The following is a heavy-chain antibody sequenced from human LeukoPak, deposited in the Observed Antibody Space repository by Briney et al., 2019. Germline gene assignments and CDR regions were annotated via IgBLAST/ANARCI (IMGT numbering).Heavy chain of an antibody. CDR2: ISVYNGNT. CDR1: GYTFTSYG. J-gene: IGHJ6*03. D-gene: IGHD3-9*01. Sequence: ASVKVSCKASGYTFTSYGISWVRQAPGQGLEWMGWISVYNGNTNYAQKLQGRVTMTTDTSTSTAYMELRSLRSDDTAVYYCARARVERYFEWSHHYYYYMDVWGKGTTVTISS. CDR3: ARARVERYFEWSHHYYYYMDV. V-gene: IGHV1-18*01.